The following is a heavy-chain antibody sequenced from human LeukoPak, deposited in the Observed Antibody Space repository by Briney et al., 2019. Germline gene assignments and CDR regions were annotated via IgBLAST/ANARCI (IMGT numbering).Heavy chain of an antibody. CDR3: ARNTSRGDN. V-gene: IGHV3-21*01. Sequence: GGSLRLSRTASGFTFSAYSMNWVRQAPGKGLEWVSSISSSSYTYYAESMRGRFAISRDNAKNSLHLQMSSLRVEDTAVYYCARNTSRGDNWGQGTLVTVSS. CDR2: ISSSSYT. CDR1: GFTFSAYS. J-gene: IGHJ4*02. D-gene: IGHD6-13*01.